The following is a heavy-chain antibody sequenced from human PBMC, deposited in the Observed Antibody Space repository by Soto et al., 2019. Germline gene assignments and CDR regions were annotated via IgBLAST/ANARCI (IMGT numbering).Heavy chain of an antibody. J-gene: IGHJ5*02. CDR3: ARTDVSSNWNNWFDL. D-gene: IGHD6-13*01. V-gene: IGHV4-39*01. CDR1: GGSLSSSSFY. Sequence: PSETLSLTCTVSGGSLSSSSFYWAWIRQPPGKGLEWIGSISYSGGTYYNPSLKSRGTLSVDTSQNQFSLKLRSVTAADTAVYYCARTDVSSNWNNWFDLCGQGNLVTF. CDR2: ISYSGGT.